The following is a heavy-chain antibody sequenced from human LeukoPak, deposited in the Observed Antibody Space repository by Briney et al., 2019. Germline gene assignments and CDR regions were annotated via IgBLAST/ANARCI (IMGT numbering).Heavy chain of an antibody. CDR3: ARSLRHCTSTSCSLYYYMDV. V-gene: IGHV3-23*01. Sequence: GGSLRLSCAASGFSLSSYAMSWVRQAPGKGLEWVASISGSGDDAYIADSVKGRFTISRDNSKKTLLLQMTSLRDGDTGVYYCARSLRHCTSTSCSLYYYMDVWGKGTTVTVSS. CDR1: GFSLSSYA. D-gene: IGHD2-2*01. CDR2: ISGSGDDA. J-gene: IGHJ6*03.